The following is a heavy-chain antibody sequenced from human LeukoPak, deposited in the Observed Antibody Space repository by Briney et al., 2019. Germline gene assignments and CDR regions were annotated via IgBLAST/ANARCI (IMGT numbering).Heavy chain of an antibody. Sequence: PGGSLRLSCAASGFTFSSYSMNWVRQAPGKGLEWVSSISSSSSYIYYADSVKGRFTISRDNSKHTLYLQMNSLRAEDTAVYYCAKNGAVGNYYYYYYMDVWGKGTTVTVSS. D-gene: IGHD3-10*01. CDR3: AKNGAVGNYYYYYYMDV. CDR2: ISSSSSYI. CDR1: GFTFSSYS. J-gene: IGHJ6*03. V-gene: IGHV3-21*01.